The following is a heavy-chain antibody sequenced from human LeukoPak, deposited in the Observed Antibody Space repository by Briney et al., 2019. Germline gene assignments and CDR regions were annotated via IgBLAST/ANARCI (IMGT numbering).Heavy chain of an antibody. CDR1: GFSVSSSY. CDR2: IYAGDNT. Sequence: GGSLRLSCAASGFSVSSSYMSWVRQAPGKGLDWVSVIYAGDNTYYADSVKGRFTISRDSSKNTLYLQMNSLRVEDTAVYYCARDEPTVTTGPPVGSWGQGTLVTVSS. J-gene: IGHJ4*02. CDR3: ARDEPTVTTGPPVGS. V-gene: IGHV3-66*01. D-gene: IGHD4-17*01.